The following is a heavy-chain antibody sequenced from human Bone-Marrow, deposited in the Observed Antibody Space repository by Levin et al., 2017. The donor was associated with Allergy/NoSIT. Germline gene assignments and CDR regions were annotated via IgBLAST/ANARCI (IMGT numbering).Heavy chain of an antibody. CDR2: IYPGDSDT. J-gene: IGHJ3*02. D-gene: IGHD2/OR15-2a*01. Sequence: ASVKVSCKGSGYSFTTYWIGWVRQMPGKGLEWLGIIYPGDSDTRYSPSFQGQVTISVDKSITTAYLQWSSLKASDTAMYYCARLTTSFHPFDIWVQGTMVTVSS. V-gene: IGHV5-51*01. CDR1: GYSFTTYW. CDR3: ARLTTSFHPFDI.